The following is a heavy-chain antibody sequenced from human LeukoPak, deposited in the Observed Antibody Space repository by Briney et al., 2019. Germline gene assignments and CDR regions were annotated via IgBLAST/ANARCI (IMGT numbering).Heavy chain of an antibody. CDR1: GYTFTGHY. J-gene: IGHJ4*02. Sequence: ASVKVSCKASGYTFTGHYIHWVRQAPGQGLEWMGCINPNSGGTNYAQKFQGRVTMTRDTSITTAYMELTRLRSDDTAVYYCARGPAGWGDYDYVFDYWGQGALVTVSS. CDR2: INPNSGGT. D-gene: IGHD5-12*01. CDR3: ARGPAGWGDYDYVFDY. V-gene: IGHV1-2*02.